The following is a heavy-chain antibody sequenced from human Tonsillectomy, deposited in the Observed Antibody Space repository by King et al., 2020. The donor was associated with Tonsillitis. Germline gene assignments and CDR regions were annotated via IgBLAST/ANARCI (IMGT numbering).Heavy chain of an antibody. CDR2: IIPIFGTP. Sequence: QLVQSGAEVKKPGSSVKVSCKASGGTFNGYGISWVRQAPGHGLEWMGGIIPIFGTPNYAQKFQGRITITADKSTSSAYMELSSLRFEDTAVYYFARTDYGGNSWDYSYYYMDVWGEGTTVTVSS. J-gene: IGHJ6*03. CDR3: ARTDYGGNSWDYSYYYMDV. CDR1: GGTFNGYG. D-gene: IGHD4-23*01. V-gene: IGHV1-69*06.